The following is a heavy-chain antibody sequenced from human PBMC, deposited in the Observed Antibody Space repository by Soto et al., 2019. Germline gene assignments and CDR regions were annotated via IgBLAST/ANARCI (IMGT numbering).Heavy chain of an antibody. D-gene: IGHD3-3*01. J-gene: IGHJ3*02. CDR3: ASLMRVWSGSDAFDI. Sequence: GASVKVSCKASGYTFTSYAMHWVRQAPGQRLEWMGWINAGNGNTKYSQKFQDRVTITRDTSASTAYMELSSLRSEDTAVYYCASLMRVWSGSDAFDIWGQGTMVTVSS. CDR2: INAGNGNT. CDR1: GYTFTSYA. V-gene: IGHV1-3*01.